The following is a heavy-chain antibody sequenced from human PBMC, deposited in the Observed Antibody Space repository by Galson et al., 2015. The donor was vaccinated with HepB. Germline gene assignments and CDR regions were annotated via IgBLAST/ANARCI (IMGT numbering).Heavy chain of an antibody. CDR2: IIPNFGNT. CDR3: ARNTRFIFDY. Sequence: SVKVSCKASGGTFSSYAISWVRQAPGQGLEWMGGIIPNFGNTNYAQKLQGRVTMTTDTSTSTAYMELRSLRSDDTAVYYCARNTRFIFDYWGQGTLVTVSS. V-gene: IGHV1-18*01. CDR1: GGTFSSYA. D-gene: IGHD2-15*01. J-gene: IGHJ4*02.